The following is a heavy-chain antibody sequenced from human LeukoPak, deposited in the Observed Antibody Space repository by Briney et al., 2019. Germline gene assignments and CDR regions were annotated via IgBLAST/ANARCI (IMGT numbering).Heavy chain of an antibody. D-gene: IGHD2-2*01. CDR2: IIPIFGTA. J-gene: IGHJ6*03. Sequence: ASVKVSCKASGGTFSSYAISWVRQAPGQGLEWMGRIIPIFGTANYAQKFQGRVTITTDESTSTAYMELSSLRSEDTAVYYCARGYCSSTSCLSNYYYYMDVWGKGTTVTVSS. CDR3: ARGYCSSTSCLSNYYYYMDV. CDR1: GGTFSSYA. V-gene: IGHV1-69*05.